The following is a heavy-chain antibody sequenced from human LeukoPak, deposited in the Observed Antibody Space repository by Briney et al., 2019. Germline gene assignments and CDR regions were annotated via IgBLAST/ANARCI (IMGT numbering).Heavy chain of an antibody. J-gene: IGHJ4*02. CDR1: GGSISSYY. V-gene: IGHV4-4*07. CDR2: IYTSGST. Sequence: PSETLSLTCTVSGGSISSYYWSWIRQPAGKGLEWIGRIYTSGSTNYNPSLKSRVTMSVDMSKNQFSLKLSSVTAADTAVYYCARSPSRTTPAYYFDYWGQGTLVTVSS. D-gene: IGHD2/OR15-2a*01. CDR3: ARSPSRTTPAYYFDY.